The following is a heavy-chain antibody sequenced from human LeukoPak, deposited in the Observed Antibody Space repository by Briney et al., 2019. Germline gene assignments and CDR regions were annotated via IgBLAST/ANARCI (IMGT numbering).Heavy chain of an antibody. V-gene: IGHV3-48*04. CDR1: GFTFSSYS. Sequence: GGSLRLSCAASGFTFSSYSMNWVRQAPGKGLEWVSYISSSGSTIYYADSVKGRFTISRDNAKNSLYLQMNSLRAEDTAVYYCARDLNVWGSYRSHPRWFDPWGQGTLVTVSS. D-gene: IGHD3-16*02. CDR2: ISSSGSTI. CDR3: ARDLNVWGSYRSHPRWFDP. J-gene: IGHJ5*02.